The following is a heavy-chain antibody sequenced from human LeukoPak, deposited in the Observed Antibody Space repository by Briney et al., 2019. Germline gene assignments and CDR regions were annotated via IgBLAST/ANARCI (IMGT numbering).Heavy chain of an antibody. V-gene: IGHV3-74*01. Sequence: GGSLRLSCVVSGLTFSNRWMHWVRQTPGKGLVWVSHINNEGSDTRYADSVKGRFTISRDNAKNTVYLQMNSLRAEDAALYYCATKRGIHQERVSLDFWGQGTLVTVSS. CDR2: INNEGSDT. CDR3: ATKRGIHQERVSLDF. CDR1: GLTFSNRW. D-gene: IGHD1-1*01. J-gene: IGHJ4*02.